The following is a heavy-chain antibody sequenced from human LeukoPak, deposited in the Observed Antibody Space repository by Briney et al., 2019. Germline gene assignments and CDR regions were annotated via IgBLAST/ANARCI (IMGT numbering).Heavy chain of an antibody. D-gene: IGHD2-2*01. Sequence: GGSLRLSCAVSGFTFSNYWMSWARQSPGKGLEWVANIYLDGSRAYYVDSVKGRFTISRDNAKNSLFLQMNSLSAEDTAVYYCGRAGPVTKDHFVDVWGKGTTVTVSS. V-gene: IGHV3-7*01. CDR3: GRAGPVTKDHFVDV. J-gene: IGHJ6*04. CDR2: IYLDGSRA. CDR1: GFTFSNYW.